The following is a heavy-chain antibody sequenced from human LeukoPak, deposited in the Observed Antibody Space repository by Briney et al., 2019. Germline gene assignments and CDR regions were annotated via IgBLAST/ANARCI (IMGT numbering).Heavy chain of an antibody. CDR1: GFTFSSYA. V-gene: IGHV3-30-3*01. J-gene: IGHJ4*02. Sequence: GRSLRLSCAASGFTFSSYAMHWVRQAPGKGLEWVAVISYDGGNKYYADSVKGRFTISRDNSKNTLYLQMNSLRAEDTAVYYCARAEDYYDSSGSIDFDYWGQGTLVTVSS. D-gene: IGHD3-22*01. CDR3: ARAEDYYDSSGSIDFDY. CDR2: ISYDGGNK.